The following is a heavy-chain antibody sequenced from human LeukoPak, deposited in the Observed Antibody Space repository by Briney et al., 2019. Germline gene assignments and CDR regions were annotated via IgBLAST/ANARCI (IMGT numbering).Heavy chain of an antibody. D-gene: IGHD3-22*01. CDR2: IWYDGSNK. CDR1: GFTFSSYG. CDR3: ARDEYYYDSSGYSDY. Sequence: GGSLRLSCAASGFTFSSYGMHWVRQAPGKGLEWVAVIWYDGSNKYYADFVKGRFTISRDNSKNTLYLQMNSLRAEDTAVYYCARDEYYYDSSGYSDYWGQGTLVTVSS. V-gene: IGHV3-33*01. J-gene: IGHJ4*02.